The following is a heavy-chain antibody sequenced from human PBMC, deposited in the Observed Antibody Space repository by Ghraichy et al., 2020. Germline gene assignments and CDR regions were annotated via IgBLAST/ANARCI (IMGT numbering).Heavy chain of an antibody. J-gene: IGHJ5*02. Sequence: ASVKVSCKASGYTFTSYSMHWVRQVPGQGPEWLGWIKPGNGDTRYSQQFRGRLTITRDTGASTVYMELRSLRPVDTAVYFCARTDTPMDPFDTWGQGTLVIVSS. CDR1: GYTFTSYS. V-gene: IGHV1-3*01. D-gene: IGHD5-18*01. CDR2: IKPGNGDT. CDR3: ARTDTPMDPFDT.